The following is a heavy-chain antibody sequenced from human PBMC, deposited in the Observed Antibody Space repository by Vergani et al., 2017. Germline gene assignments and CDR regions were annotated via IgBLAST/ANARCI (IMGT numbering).Heavy chain of an antibody. Sequence: QERLQESGPRLLEPSETLSLICSVSGFSITTAETWWSLIRRSPGEGLQWLGRVSIAGSPFYHASFVSRPTISLDTSKNQFSLTLTSVTAADSAVYFCARGQWIFEKWGPGIDVTVSS. V-gene: IGHV4-30-4*01. D-gene: IGHD5-12*01. CDR3: ARGQWIFEK. CDR1: GFSITTAETW. J-gene: IGHJ4*02. CDR2: SIAGSP.